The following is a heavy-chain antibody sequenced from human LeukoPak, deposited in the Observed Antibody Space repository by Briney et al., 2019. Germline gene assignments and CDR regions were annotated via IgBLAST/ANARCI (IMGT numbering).Heavy chain of an antibody. CDR2: IIPIFGTA. V-gene: IGHV1-69*13. Sequence: SVKVSCKASGGTFSSYAISRVRQAPGQGLEWMGGIIPIFGTANYAQKFQGRVTITADESTSTAYMELSSLRSEDTAVYYCASSGYYFYWFDPWGQGTLVTVSS. J-gene: IGHJ5*02. CDR3: ASSGYYFYWFDP. CDR1: GGTFSSYA. D-gene: IGHD3-22*01.